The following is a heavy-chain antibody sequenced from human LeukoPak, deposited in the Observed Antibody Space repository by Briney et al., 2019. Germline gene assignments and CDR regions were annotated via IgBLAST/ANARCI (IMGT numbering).Heavy chain of an antibody. V-gene: IGHV1-46*01. J-gene: IGHJ4*02. CDR2: INPSGGST. CDR1: GYTFTGYY. CDR3: ARDWEQWIIDY. D-gene: IGHD6-19*01. Sequence: ASVKVSCKASGYTFTGYYMHWVRQAPGQGLEWMGIINPSGGSTSYAQKFQGRVTMTRDTSTSTVYMELSSLRSEDTAVYYCARDWEQWIIDYWGQGTLVTVSS.